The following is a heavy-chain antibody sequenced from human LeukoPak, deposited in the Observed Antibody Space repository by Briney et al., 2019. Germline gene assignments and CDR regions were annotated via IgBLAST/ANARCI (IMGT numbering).Heavy chain of an antibody. CDR3: ARELVVPAAMDYYGMDV. CDR2: ISGTAGST. J-gene: IGHJ6*02. D-gene: IGHD2-2*01. Sequence: PGGSLRLSCEASGFVFTDYAKSWVRQAPGKGLEWVSTISGTAGSTYYADSVKGRFTISRDNSKNTLYLQMNSLRAEDTAVYYCARELVVPAAMDYYGMDVWGQGTTVTVSS. V-gene: IGHV3-23*01. CDR1: GFVFTDYA.